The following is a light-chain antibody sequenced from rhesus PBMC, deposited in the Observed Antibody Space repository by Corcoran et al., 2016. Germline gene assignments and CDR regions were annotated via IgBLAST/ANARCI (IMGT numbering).Light chain of an antibody. J-gene: IGKJ2*01. Sequence: DIQMTQSPSSLSASVGDRVTITCRASENIYNYLNWYQHKQRKAPKPLIYKASTLQSGVPSRFTGSGSGTDYSFTISSLQSADVATYYCQHTYGTPYSFGQGTKVEIK. CDR1: ENIYNY. CDR2: KAS. CDR3: QHTYGTPYS. V-gene: IGKV1-74*01.